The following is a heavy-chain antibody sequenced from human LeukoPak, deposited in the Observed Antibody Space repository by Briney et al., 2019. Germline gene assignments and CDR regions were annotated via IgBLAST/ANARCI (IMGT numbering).Heavy chain of an antibody. CDR3: AREIEPIVVVITRDYYFDY. V-gene: IGHV1-2*02. CDR1: GYTFTGYY. Sequence: ASVKVSCKASGYTFTGYYMHWVRQAPGQGLEWMGWINLNSGGTNYAQKFQGRVTMTRDTSISTAYMELSRLRSDDTAVYYCAREIEPIVVVITRDYYFDYWGQGTLVTVSS. J-gene: IGHJ4*02. CDR2: INLNSGGT. D-gene: IGHD3-22*01.